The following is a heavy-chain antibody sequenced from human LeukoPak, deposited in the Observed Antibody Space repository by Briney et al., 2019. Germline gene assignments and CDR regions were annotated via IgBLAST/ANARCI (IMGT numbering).Heavy chain of an antibody. V-gene: IGHV4-4*07. CDR1: GGSISSYY. D-gene: IGHD5-24*01. Sequence: SETLSLTCTVSGGSISSYYWSWIRQPAGKGLEWIGRIYTSGSTNYNPSLKSRVTMSVDTSKNQFSLKLSSVTAADTAVYYCARLRDGYNRGLFDYWGQGTLVTVSS. CDR2: IYTSGST. J-gene: IGHJ4*02. CDR3: ARLRDGYNRGLFDY.